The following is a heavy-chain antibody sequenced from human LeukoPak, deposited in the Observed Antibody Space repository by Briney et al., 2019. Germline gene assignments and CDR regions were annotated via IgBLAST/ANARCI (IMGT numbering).Heavy chain of an antibody. Sequence: SETLSLTCTVSGGSISSSSYYWGWIRQPPGKGLEWIGIIYYSGSTHYNPSLKSRVTISVDTSKNQFSLKLSSVTAADTAVYYCASLEGGQWLVGVFDYWGQGTLVTVSP. CDR2: IYYSGST. CDR1: GGSISSSSYY. V-gene: IGHV4-39*01. CDR3: ASLEGGQWLVGVFDY. D-gene: IGHD6-19*01. J-gene: IGHJ4*02.